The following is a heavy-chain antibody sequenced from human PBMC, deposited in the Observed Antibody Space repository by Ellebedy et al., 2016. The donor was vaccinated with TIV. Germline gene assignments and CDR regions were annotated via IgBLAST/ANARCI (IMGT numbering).Heavy chain of an antibody. J-gene: IGHJ4*02. D-gene: IGHD2-2*01. V-gene: IGHV3-30*18. CDR2: LSYDGSDE. CDR1: GFTFSSYT. CDR3: AKPSVGHCISTICYVFDD. Sequence: GESLKISCAASGFTFSSYTMHWVRQAPGKGLEWVAALSYDGSDEYYGDSVRGRFTISSDSSKKTLYLQMNSLRAEDTAVYYCAKPSVGHCISTICYVFDDWGQGTLVTVSS.